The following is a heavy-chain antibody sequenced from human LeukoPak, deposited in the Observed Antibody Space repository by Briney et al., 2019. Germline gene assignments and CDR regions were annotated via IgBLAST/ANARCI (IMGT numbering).Heavy chain of an antibody. CDR1: GGTFDTYG. D-gene: IGHD3-10*01. V-gene: IGHV1-69*13. J-gene: IGHJ4*02. CDR2: IIPFFGTP. Sequence: SVKVSCKASGGTFDTYGISWLRQAPGQGLEWMGGIIPFFGTPNTAQKFQGRVTIAADGSTSTAYMELSSLRSEDTAVYYCARVEESRYYFDYWGQGTLVTVSS. CDR3: ARVEESRYYFDY.